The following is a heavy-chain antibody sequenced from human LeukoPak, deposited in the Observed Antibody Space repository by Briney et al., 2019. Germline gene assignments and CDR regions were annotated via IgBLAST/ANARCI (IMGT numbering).Heavy chain of an antibody. Sequence: SGPTLVKPTQTLTLTCTFSGFSLSTSGVGVGWIRQPPGKALGWLALIYWDDDKRYSPSLKSRLTITKDTSKNQVVLTMTNMDPVDTATYYCAHSDRNGSYYYYYYMDVWGKGTTVTVSS. J-gene: IGHJ6*03. CDR2: IYWDDDK. CDR3: AHSDRNGSYYYYYYMDV. V-gene: IGHV2-5*02. D-gene: IGHD3-10*01. CDR1: GFSLSTSGVG.